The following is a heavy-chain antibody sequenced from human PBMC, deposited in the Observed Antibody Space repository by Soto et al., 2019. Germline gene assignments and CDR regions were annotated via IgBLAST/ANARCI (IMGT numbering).Heavy chain of an antibody. CDR3: ARDSAPFWSGYLNWFDP. V-gene: IGHV3-11*06. J-gene: IGHJ5*02. CDR2: IRNSSSYT. Sequence: PVRSLRLSCSAPGFTFSDYYIRWIRQAPGKMLEWVSYIRNSSSYTTYADSVKGRFTISRDNAKNSLYLQMNSLRAEDTAVYYCARDSAPFWSGYLNWFDPWGQGTLVTVSS. D-gene: IGHD3-3*01. CDR1: GFTFSDYY.